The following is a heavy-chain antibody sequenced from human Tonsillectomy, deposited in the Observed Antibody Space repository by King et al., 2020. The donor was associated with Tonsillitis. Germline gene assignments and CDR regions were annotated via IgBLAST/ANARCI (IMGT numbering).Heavy chain of an antibody. J-gene: IGHJ5*02. CDR2: INPSGGST. Sequence: VQLVESGAEVKKPGASVKVSCKASGYTFTSYYMHWVRQAPGQGLEWMGIINPSGGSTSYAQKFQGRVTMTRDTSTSTVYMDLSSLRSEDTAVYYCARGFYGSGSYYKTRGFAPWGQGTLVTVSS. D-gene: IGHD3-10*01. V-gene: IGHV1-46*01. CDR3: ARGFYGSGSYYKTRGFAP. CDR1: GYTFTSYY.